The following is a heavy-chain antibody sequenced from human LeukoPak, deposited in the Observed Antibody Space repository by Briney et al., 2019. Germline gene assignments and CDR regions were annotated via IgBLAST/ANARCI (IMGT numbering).Heavy chain of an antibody. CDR3: AGDAMVSYYYYGMDV. Sequence: QSGGSLRLSCAASGFTVSSNYMSWVRQAPGKGLEWVSVIYSGGSTYYADSVRGRFTISRDNSKNTLYLQMNSLRAEDTAVYYCAGDAMVSYYYYGMDVWGQGTTVTVSS. J-gene: IGHJ6*02. D-gene: IGHD5-18*01. V-gene: IGHV3-66*02. CDR1: GFTVSSNY. CDR2: IYSGGST.